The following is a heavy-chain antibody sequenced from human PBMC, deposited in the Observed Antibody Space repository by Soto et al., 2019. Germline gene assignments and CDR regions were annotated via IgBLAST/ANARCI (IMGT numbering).Heavy chain of an antibody. J-gene: IGHJ4*02. V-gene: IGHV3-74*01. CDR1: GFTFSNYW. CDR2: IKSDGSSI. CDR3: ARGGFSGSGSYIQGDY. Sequence: EVQLVESGGGLVQPGGSLRLSCAASGFTFSNYWMHWVRQAPGKGLVWGSRIKSDGSSISYADSVKGRFTISRDNARNTLYLQMNSLRAEDTAVYYCARGGFSGSGSYIQGDYWGQGTLVTVSS. D-gene: IGHD3-10*01.